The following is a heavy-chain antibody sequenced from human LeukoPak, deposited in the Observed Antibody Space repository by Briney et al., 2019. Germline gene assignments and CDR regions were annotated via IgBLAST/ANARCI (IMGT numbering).Heavy chain of an antibody. CDR1: GFTFSSYS. Sequence: GGSLRLSCAASGFTFSSYSMNWVRQAPGKGLGWVSYISSSSSTIYYADSVKGRFTISRDNAKNSLYLQMNSLRAEDTAVYYCARVDEEEKYYDFWRGYYSFDYWGQGTLVTVSS. CDR2: ISSSSSTI. J-gene: IGHJ4*02. CDR3: ARVDEEEKYYDFWRGYYSFDY. V-gene: IGHV3-48*04. D-gene: IGHD3-3*01.